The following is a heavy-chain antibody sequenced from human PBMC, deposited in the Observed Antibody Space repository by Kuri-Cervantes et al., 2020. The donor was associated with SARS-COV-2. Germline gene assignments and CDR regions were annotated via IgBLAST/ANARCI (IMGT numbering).Heavy chain of an antibody. CDR1: SGSISSGSYY. V-gene: IGHV4-61*09. D-gene: IGHD5-24*01. CDR3: ARDRGGYNDFPFDY. J-gene: IGHJ4*02. Sequence: LRLSCTVSSGSISSGSYYWSWIRQPAGKGLEWIGHIYTSGSTNYNPSLKSRVTISVDTSKNQFSLKLSSVTAADTAVYYCARDRGGYNDFPFDYWGQGTLVTVSS. CDR2: IYTSGST.